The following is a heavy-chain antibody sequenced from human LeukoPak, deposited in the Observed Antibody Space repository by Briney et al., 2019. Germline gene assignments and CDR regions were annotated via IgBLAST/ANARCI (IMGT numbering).Heavy chain of an antibody. CDR2: IKSNGDSA. Sequence: GGSLRLSRAASGFTFNTYWMHWVRQTPGKGLVGVAPIKSNGDSAYYADSVKGRFTISRDDAKNTLFLQMNSLRAEDTAVYYCARDNSGSIDSWGQGTLVTVSS. J-gene: IGHJ4*02. CDR3: ARDNSGSIDS. CDR1: GFTFNTYW. V-gene: IGHV3-74*01. D-gene: IGHD3-10*01.